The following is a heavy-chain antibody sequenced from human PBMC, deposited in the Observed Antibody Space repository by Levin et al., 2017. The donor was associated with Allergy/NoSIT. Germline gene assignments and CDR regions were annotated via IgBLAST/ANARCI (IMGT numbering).Heavy chain of an antibody. CDR2: TYYRSKWYN. CDR3: AREGLEGYCSSTSGYDFDY. V-gene: IGHV6-1*01. D-gene: IGHD2-2*01. J-gene: IGHJ4*02. Sequence: SQTLSLTCAISGDSVSSTSAAWNWIRQSPSRGLEWLGRTYYRSKWYNDYAVSVKSRITINPDTSKNQFSLQLNSVTPEDTAVYYCAREGLEGYCSSTSGYDFDYWGQGTLVTVSS. CDR1: GDSVSSTSAA.